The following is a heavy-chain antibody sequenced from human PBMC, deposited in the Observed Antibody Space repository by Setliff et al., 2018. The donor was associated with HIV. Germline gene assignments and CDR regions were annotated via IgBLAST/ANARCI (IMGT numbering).Heavy chain of an antibody. CDR3: ARSSGSYWMNAFDI. D-gene: IGHD1-26*01. V-gene: IGHV4-59*01. Sequence: SETLSLTCTVSSGSISSYYWSWIRQPPGKGLEWIGYIYYPGSTNYNPSLRSRITISLDTSRNQFSLNLSSVTAADTAVYYCARSSGSYWMNAFDIWGQGTMVTVSS. CDR1: SGSISSYY. CDR2: IYYPGST. J-gene: IGHJ3*02.